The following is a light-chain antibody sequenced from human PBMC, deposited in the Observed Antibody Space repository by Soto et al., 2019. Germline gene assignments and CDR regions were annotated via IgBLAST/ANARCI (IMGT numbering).Light chain of an antibody. J-gene: IGKJ4*01. CDR3: LEHYNYLLT. CDR2: AAS. Sequence: AIQMTQSPSSLSASVRDRVTITSRASQGIRNDLGWYQQKPGKAPKLLIYAASSLQSGVPSRFSGSGSVTDFTLNISSLRLEDFAAYYCLEHYNYLLTFGGGNMVVIK. V-gene: IGKV1-6*01. CDR1: QGIRND.